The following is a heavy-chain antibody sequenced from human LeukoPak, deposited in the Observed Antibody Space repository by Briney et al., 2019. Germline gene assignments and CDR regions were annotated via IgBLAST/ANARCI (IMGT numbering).Heavy chain of an antibody. D-gene: IGHD1-26*01. CDR3: AREGREGRGFDY. J-gene: IGHJ4*02. Sequence: TGGSLRLSCAASGLTFSNYWMSWVRQAPGKGLEWVANIKQGGSEKHYVDSVKGRFTISRDDAKNSLYLQMNSLRADDAAVYSCAREGREGRGFDYWGQGTLVTVSS. CDR2: IKQGGSEK. CDR1: GLTFSNYW. V-gene: IGHV3-7*01.